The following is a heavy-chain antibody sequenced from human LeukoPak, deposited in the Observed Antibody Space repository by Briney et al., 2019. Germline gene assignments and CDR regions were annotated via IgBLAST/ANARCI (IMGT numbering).Heavy chain of an antibody. Sequence: GGSLRLSCEAAGFTLSSYLMHWVRQAPGKGLVWVSGINSDGSSTSYADSVQGRFTISRDNAKNTLYLQMNSLRAEDTAVYYCARGAMPDYWGQGTLVTVSS. CDR1: GFTLSSYL. D-gene: IGHD2-2*01. CDR3: ARGAMPDY. CDR2: INSDGSST. J-gene: IGHJ4*02. V-gene: IGHV3-74*01.